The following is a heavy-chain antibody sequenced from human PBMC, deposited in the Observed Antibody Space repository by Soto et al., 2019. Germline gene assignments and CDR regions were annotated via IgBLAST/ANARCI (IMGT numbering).Heavy chain of an antibody. CDR3: ATSYGSGYRAFDY. Sequence: QVQLVQSGAEVKRPGSSVKVSCKASGDTFAFHSINWVRQAPGLGLEWMGRINPILSMSNYAQRVQGRVTMTADKSTSTAYMVLSILRSEDTAIYYCATSYGSGYRAFDYWGQGALVTVSS. J-gene: IGHJ4*02. V-gene: IGHV1-69*02. D-gene: IGHD3-10*01. CDR2: INPILSMS. CDR1: GDTFAFHS.